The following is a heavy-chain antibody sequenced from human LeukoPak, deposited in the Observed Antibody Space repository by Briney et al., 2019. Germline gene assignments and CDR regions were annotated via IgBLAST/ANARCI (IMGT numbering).Heavy chain of an antibody. CDR2: IYYSGST. CDR3: AGKTVTTTGGFDY. V-gene: IGHV4-59*11. Sequence: SETLSLTCNVSRGSIRSHYWSWIRQPPGKGLEWIGYIYYSGSTNHYPSLKSRVTIPVDTSKNQFSLKLSSVTAADTAVYYCAGKTVTTTGGFDYWGQGTLVTVSS. D-gene: IGHD4-11*01. CDR1: RGSIRSHY. J-gene: IGHJ4*02.